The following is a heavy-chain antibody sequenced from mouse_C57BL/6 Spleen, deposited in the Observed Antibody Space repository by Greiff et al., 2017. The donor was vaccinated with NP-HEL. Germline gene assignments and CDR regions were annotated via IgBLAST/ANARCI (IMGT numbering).Heavy chain of an antibody. Sequence: VMLVESGAELARPGASVKMSCKASGYTFTSYTMHWVKQRPGQGLEWIGYINPSSGYTKYNQKFKDKATLTADKSSSTAYMQLSSLTSEDSAVYYCARGSTGTYYFDYWGQGTTLTVSS. CDR1: GYTFTSYT. V-gene: IGHV1-4*01. CDR3: ARGSTGTYYFDY. CDR2: INPSSGYT. D-gene: IGHD4-1*02. J-gene: IGHJ2*01.